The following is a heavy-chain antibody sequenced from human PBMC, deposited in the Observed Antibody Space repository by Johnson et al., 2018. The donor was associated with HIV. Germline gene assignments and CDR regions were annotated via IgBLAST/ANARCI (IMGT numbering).Heavy chain of an antibody. J-gene: IGHJ3*02. D-gene: IGHD3-22*01. Sequence: VQLVESGGGLVQPGGSLRLSCAASGFTFSSNWMSWVRQAPGKGLEWVANIKQDGSEKYYVDSVKGRFTISRDNAKNSLYLQMNSLRAEDTAVYYCARDSKARFPTITMIDAFDIWGQGTMVTVSS. V-gene: IGHV3-7*01. CDR2: IKQDGSEK. CDR3: ARDSKARFPTITMIDAFDI. CDR1: GFTFSSNW.